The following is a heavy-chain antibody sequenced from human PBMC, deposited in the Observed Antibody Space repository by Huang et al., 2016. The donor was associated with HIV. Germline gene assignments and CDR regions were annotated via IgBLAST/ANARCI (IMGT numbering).Heavy chain of an antibody. CDR3: AKGGAGGTIRYFQH. CDR2: IGGSGDTT. Sequence: EVQLLESGGGLVQPGGSLRLSCAASGFTFSSSSMRWVRQAPGKGLEWVSTIGGSGDTTYHADSVKGRFAVSRDNSKNTLYLQMNSLRAEDTAVYYCAKGGAGGTIRYFQHWGQGTLVTVSS. J-gene: IGHJ1*01. CDR1: GFTFSSSS. V-gene: IGHV3-23*01. D-gene: IGHD6-13*01.